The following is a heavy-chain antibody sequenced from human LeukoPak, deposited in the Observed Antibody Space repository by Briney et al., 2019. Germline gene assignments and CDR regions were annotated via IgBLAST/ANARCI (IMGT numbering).Heavy chain of an antibody. CDR1: GYTFTSYA. V-gene: IGHV1-8*02. Sequence: ASVKVSCKASGYTFTSYAMNWVRQAPGQGLEWMGWMNPNSGNTGYAQKFQGRVTMTRNTSISTAYMELSSLRSEDTAVYYCARGLMQQWLVREGYYFDYWGQGTLVTVSS. D-gene: IGHD6-19*01. J-gene: IGHJ4*02. CDR3: ARGLMQQWLVREGYYFDY. CDR2: MNPNSGNT.